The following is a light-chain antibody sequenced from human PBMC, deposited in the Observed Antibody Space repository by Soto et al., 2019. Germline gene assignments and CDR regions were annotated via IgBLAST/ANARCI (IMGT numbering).Light chain of an antibody. J-gene: IGLJ1*01. Sequence: QSVLTQPASVSGSPGQSITISCTGTSSDVGGYNYVSWYQQHPGKAPKLKIYDVTNRPSGVSNRFSGAKSGNTASLTISGLQAEDEADYYCSSSTGSNTQVFGTGTKVTVL. CDR3: SSSTGSNTQV. V-gene: IGLV2-14*01. CDR1: SSDVGGYNY. CDR2: DVT.